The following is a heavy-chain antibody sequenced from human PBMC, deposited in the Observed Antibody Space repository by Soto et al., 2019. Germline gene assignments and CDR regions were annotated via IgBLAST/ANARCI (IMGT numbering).Heavy chain of an antibody. V-gene: IGHV1-18*04. CDR3: ERSVLIFGVPRRLDY. Sequence: QVQLEQSGAEVKKPGSSVKVSCKTSGYPFTDYALTWVRQAPCQGLEWMGWINPYNGDSNYARTYQGRVTMTTDTSTTTAYMEVRGLRSDDTAVYYCERSVLIFGVPRRLDYWGQGTLVTVSS. CDR2: INPYNGDS. CDR1: GYPFTDYA. J-gene: IGHJ4*02. D-gene: IGHD3-16*01.